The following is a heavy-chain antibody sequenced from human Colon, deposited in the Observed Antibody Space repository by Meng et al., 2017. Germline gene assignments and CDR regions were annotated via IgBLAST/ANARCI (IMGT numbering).Heavy chain of an antibody. J-gene: IGHJ4*02. Sequence: GESLKISCAASGFTFSSYAMTWVRQAPGKGLEWVSVISDSSGSTYYADSVKGRFTSSRDNSKNTLYLQMNSLRAEDTAVYYCAKDSRNYYDSSGYYGHVDYWGQGTLVTVSS. CDR3: AKDSRNYYDSSGYYGHVDY. CDR2: ISDSSGST. CDR1: GFTFSSYA. V-gene: IGHV3-23*01. D-gene: IGHD3-22*01.